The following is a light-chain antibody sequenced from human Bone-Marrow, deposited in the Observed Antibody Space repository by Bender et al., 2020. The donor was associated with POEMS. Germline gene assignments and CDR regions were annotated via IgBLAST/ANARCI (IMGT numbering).Light chain of an antibody. V-gene: IGLV1-44*01. CDR1: SSNIGGNT. CDR3: AAWEDRLNGPV. CDR2: AND. J-gene: IGLJ3*02. Sequence: QSVLTPAPSASGTPGQRVTIACSGSSSNIGGNTVNWYQQLPGAAPRLLIYANDKRPSGVPDRFSGSKSGTSASLAISGLQSEDEADYYCAAWEDRLNGPVFGGGTKLTVL.